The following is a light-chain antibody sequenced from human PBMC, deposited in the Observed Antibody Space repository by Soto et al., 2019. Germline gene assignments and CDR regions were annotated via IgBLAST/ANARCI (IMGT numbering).Light chain of an antibody. CDR3: SSYTSSSTLV. CDR2: DVS. V-gene: IGLV2-14*01. Sequence: QSALTQPASVSGSPGQSITISCTGTSSDVGGYNYVSWYQQHPGKAPKLMIYDVSNRPSGVSNRFSRSKSGNTASLTISGLQAEDEADYYCSSYTSSSTLVFGGGTKVTV. CDR1: SSDVGGYNY. J-gene: IGLJ2*01.